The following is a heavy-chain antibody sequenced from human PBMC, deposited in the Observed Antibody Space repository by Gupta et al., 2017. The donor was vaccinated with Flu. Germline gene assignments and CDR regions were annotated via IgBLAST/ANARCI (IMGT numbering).Heavy chain of an antibody. CDR1: GGTFSNIA. V-gene: IGHV1-69*01. Sequence: QVQLVQSGAEVKKSGSPVKVSCKASGGTFSNIAISWVRQAPGQGLEWMGGIIPMFGTANYAQKYQGRVTITADESTSTAYMELGSVKSEDTAVYFCARDQSPQRGSSYSYYHGMDVWGQGTTVTVSS. CDR2: IIPMFGTA. CDR3: ARDQSPQRGSSYSYYHGMDV. J-gene: IGHJ6*02. D-gene: IGHD2-21*01.